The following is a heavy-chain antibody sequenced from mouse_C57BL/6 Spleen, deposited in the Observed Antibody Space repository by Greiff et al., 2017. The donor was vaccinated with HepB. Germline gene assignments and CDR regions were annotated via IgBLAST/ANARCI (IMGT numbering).Heavy chain of an antibody. CDR2: IDPSDSYT. V-gene: IGHV1-50*01. CDR3: ARPYYYGSTPHFDY. J-gene: IGHJ2*01. Sequence: VQLQESGAELVKPGASVKLSCKASGYTFTSYWMQWVKQRPGQGLEWIGEIDPSDSYTNYNQKFKGKATLTVDTSSSTAYMQLSSLTSEDSAVYYCARPYYYGSTPHFDYWGQGTTLTVSS. D-gene: IGHD1-1*01. CDR1: GYTFTSYW.